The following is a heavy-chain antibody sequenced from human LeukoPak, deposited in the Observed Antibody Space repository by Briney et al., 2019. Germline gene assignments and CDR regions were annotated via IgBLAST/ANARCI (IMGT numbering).Heavy chain of an antibody. Sequence: ASVKVSCKASGYTFTGYYMHWVRQAPGQGLEWMGIINPSGGSTSYAQKFQGRVTMTRDTSTSTVYMELSSLRSEDTAVYYCARDEFGTVTVDYWGQGTLVTVSS. CDR3: ARDEFGTVTVDY. J-gene: IGHJ4*02. V-gene: IGHV1-46*01. D-gene: IGHD4-17*01. CDR1: GYTFTGYY. CDR2: INPSGGST.